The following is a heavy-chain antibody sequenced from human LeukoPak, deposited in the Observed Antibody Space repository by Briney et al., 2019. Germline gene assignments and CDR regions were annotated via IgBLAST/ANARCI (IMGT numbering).Heavy chain of an antibody. J-gene: IGHJ4*02. V-gene: IGHV4-59*12. CDR2: IYYSGST. CDR1: GGSISSYH. Sequence: SETLSLTCTVSGGSISSYHWSWIRQPPGKGLEWIGYIYYSGSTNYNPSLKSRVTISVDTSKNQFSLKLSSVTAADTAVYYCARVAAAAGKIGYWGQGTLVTVSS. D-gene: IGHD6-13*01. CDR3: ARVAAAAGKIGY.